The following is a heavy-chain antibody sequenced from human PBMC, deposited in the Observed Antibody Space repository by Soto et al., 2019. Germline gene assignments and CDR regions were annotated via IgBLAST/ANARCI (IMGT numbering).Heavy chain of an antibody. CDR2: ISSSGDAT. CDR1: GFTFSTYA. J-gene: IGHJ6*02. D-gene: IGHD3-3*01. CDR3: AKNGDFWSWGMDV. Sequence: GGSLRLSCAASGFTFSTYAMTWVRQAPGKGLEWVSIISSSGDATYYLDSVKGRFTISRDNSRNTLHLQMSSLRAEDAAVYFCAKNGDFWSWGMDVWGQGTTVTVSS. V-gene: IGHV3-23*01.